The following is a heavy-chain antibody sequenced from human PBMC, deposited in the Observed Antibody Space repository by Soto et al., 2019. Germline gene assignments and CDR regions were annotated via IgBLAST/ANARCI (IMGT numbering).Heavy chain of an antibody. D-gene: IGHD6-19*01. CDR1: GFTFISSA. J-gene: IGHJ5*02. V-gene: IGHV3-23*01. CDR2: IRVGGGDT. Sequence: EVRLLESGGGLAQPGGSLRLSCAASGFTFISSAMNWVRQAPGKGLEWVSSIRVGGGDTFYADSVRGRFPVSRDISRNTLYLQMNSLRAEDTAIYYCAKCSVGTVRSSGWCNWVDPWGQGTLVTVSS. CDR3: AKCSVGTVRSSGWCNWVDP.